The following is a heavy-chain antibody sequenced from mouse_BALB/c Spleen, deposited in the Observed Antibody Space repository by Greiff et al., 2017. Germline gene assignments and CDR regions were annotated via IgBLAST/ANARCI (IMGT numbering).Heavy chain of an antibody. CDR1: GFSLTGYG. D-gene: IGHD1-1*01. CDR2: IWGDGST. CDR3: AREEVLRFYAMDY. Sequence: QVQLKESGPGLVAPSQSLSITCTVSGFSLTGYGVNWVRQPPGKGLEWLGMIWGDGSTDYNSALKSRLSISKDNSKSQVFLKMNSLQTDDTARYDCAREEVLRFYAMDYWGQGTSVTVSS. V-gene: IGHV2-6-7*01. J-gene: IGHJ4*01.